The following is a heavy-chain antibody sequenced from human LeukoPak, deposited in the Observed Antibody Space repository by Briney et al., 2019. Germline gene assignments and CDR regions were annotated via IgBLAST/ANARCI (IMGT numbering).Heavy chain of an antibody. V-gene: IGHV4-38-2*01. CDR3: ARNGTSGYFDY. D-gene: IGHD2-2*01. CDR1: GYSISSAYY. J-gene: IGHJ4*01. CDR2: IYHSGST. Sequence: SETLSLTCAVSGYSISSAYYWGWIRQPPGKGLEWIGSIYHSGSTHYNPSLKSRVTISVDTSKNQFSLKLSSVTAADTAVYYCARNGTSGYFDYWGHGTLVTVSS.